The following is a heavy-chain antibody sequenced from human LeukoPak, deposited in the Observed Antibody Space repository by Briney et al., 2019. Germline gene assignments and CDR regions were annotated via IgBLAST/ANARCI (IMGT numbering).Heavy chain of an antibody. CDR2: MNPNSGNT. V-gene: IGHV1-8*03. D-gene: IGHD2-15*01. J-gene: IGHJ3*02. Sequence: GASVKVSCKASGYTFTSYDINWVRQATGQGLEWMGWMNPNSGNTGYAQKFQGRVTITRNTSISTAYMELSSLRSEDTAVYYCARFFSVASDAFDIWGQGTMVTVSS. CDR3: ARFFSVASDAFDI. CDR1: GYTFTSYD.